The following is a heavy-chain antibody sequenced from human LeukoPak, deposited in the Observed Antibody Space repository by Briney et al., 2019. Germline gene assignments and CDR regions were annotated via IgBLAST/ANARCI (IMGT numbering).Heavy chain of an antibody. CDR1: GFTFSTYA. D-gene: IGHD5-12*01. CDR2: ISFSGGST. CDR3: AKEAFNWLRSHYYGVDV. J-gene: IGHJ6*02. Sequence: TGGSLRLSGAASGFTFSTYAMSWVRQAPGKGLEWVSAISFSGGSTHYAEYVKGGFTISRDNSKNTLYLQMNSLRAEDTAVYYCAKEAFNWLRSHYYGVDVWGQGTTVTVSS. V-gene: IGHV3-23*01.